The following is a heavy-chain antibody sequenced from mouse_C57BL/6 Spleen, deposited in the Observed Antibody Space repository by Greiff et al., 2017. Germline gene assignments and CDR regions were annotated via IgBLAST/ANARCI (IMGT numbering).Heavy chain of an antibody. D-gene: IGHD1-1*01. J-gene: IGHJ2*01. CDR3: ARVVDFDY. CDR2: INPYNGGT. V-gene: IGHV1-19*01. Sequence: VQLKQSGPVLVKPGASVKMSCKASGYTFTDYYMNWVKQSHGKSLEWIGVINPYNGGTSYNQKFKGKATLTVDKSSSTAYMELNSLTSEDSAVYYCARVVDFDYWGQGTTLTVSS. CDR1: GYTFTDYY.